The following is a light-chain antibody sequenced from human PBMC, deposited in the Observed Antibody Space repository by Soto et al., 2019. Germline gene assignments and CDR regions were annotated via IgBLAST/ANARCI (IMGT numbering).Light chain of an antibody. Sequence: ETVMTQSPATLSMSPGERATLSCRASQSIGNFLAWSQQKPGQSPRLLIYGASTRATGVPLRFTGSGSGTEFTLTISSLQSEDFAVYYCQKYNNWPPEYTFGQGTKLEIK. V-gene: IGKV3-15*01. CDR1: QSIGNF. CDR3: QKYNNWPPEYT. CDR2: GAS. J-gene: IGKJ2*01.